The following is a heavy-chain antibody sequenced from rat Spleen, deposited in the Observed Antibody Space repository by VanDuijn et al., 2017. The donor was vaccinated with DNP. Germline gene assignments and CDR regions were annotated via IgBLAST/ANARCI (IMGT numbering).Heavy chain of an antibody. CDR1: GYSITSNY. Sequence: EVQLQESGPGLVKPSQSLSLTCSVTGYSITSNYWGWIRKCPGNKMEWIGHIRYSGRPSYNPSLKSRISITRDTSKNQFFLQLNSVTTEDTATYYCASYYNDVYYAMDTWGQGTSVIVSS. D-gene: IGHD1-12*01. CDR2: IRYSGRP. V-gene: IGHV3-1*01. CDR3: ASYYNDVYYAMDT. J-gene: IGHJ4*01.